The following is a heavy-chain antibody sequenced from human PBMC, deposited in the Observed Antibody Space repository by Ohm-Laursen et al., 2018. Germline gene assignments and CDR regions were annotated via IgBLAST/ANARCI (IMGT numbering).Heavy chain of an antibody. CDR3: AKREGAFDI. Sequence: SLRLSCAATGFTFSSYAMSWVRQAPGKGLEWVSAISSTGGTTKYADSVKGRFTISRDNSKNTLYLQMNSLRAEDTAVYCCAKREGAFDIWGQGTMVTVSS. J-gene: IGHJ3*02. V-gene: IGHV3-23*01. D-gene: IGHD5-24*01. CDR2: ISSTGGTT. CDR1: GFTFSSYA.